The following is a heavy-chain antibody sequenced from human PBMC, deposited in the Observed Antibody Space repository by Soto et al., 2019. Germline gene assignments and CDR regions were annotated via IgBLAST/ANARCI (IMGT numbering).Heavy chain of an antibody. V-gene: IGHV3-30*18. Sequence: QVQLVESGGGVVQPGRSLRLSCAASGFTFSSYGMHWVRQAPGKGLERVAVISYDGSNKYYADSVKGRFTISRDNSKNTLYLQMNSLRAEDTAVYYCAKSGTDPLEWFPSPDYWGQGTLVTVSS. CDR2: ISYDGSNK. J-gene: IGHJ4*02. CDR3: AKSGTDPLEWFPSPDY. CDR1: GFTFSSYG. D-gene: IGHD3-3*01.